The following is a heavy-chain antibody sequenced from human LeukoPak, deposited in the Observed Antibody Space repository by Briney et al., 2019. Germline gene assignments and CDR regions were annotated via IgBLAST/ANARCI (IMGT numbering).Heavy chain of an antibody. Sequence: GGSLRLSCAASGFTFGLYAINWVRQAPGKGLEWISYIGPSGSNIYYADSVKGRFTISRDNAKNSLYLQMNSLRAEDTAVYYCAYYGSGSYPFLGWGQGTLVTVSS. CDR3: AYYGSGSYPFLG. CDR2: IGPSGSNI. D-gene: IGHD3-10*01. V-gene: IGHV3-21*05. J-gene: IGHJ4*02. CDR1: GFTFGLYA.